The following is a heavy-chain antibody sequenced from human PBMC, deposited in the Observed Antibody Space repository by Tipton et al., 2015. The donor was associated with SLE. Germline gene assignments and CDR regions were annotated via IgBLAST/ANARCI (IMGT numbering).Heavy chain of an antibody. CDR3: AREYGKI. Sequence: GLVKPSETLSLTCAVSGYSISSGYYWGWIRQPPGKGLEWIGSIYRSGSTYYNPSLKSRVTISVDTSKNQFSLKLSSVTAADTAVYYCAREYGKIWGQGTLVTVSS. CDR1: GYSISSGYY. CDR2: IYRSGST. J-gene: IGHJ4*02. D-gene: IGHD1-1*01. V-gene: IGHV4-38-2*02.